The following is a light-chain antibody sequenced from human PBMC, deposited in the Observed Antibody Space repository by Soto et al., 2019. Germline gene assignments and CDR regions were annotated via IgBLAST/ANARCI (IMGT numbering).Light chain of an antibody. CDR3: HQSYTVPIT. CDR1: QNINRY. V-gene: IGKV1-39*01. J-gene: IGKJ5*01. CDR2: GAS. Sequence: DIQMTQSPSSLSASLVDRFTITCLASQNINRYVSWFQQKPGKAPNLLIFGASNLQSGVPSRFSGSGSGTEFTLTITNLQPEDFVTYYCHQSYTVPITFGQGTRLEI.